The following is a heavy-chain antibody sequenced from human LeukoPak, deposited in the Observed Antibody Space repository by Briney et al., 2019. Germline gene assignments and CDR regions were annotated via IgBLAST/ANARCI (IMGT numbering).Heavy chain of an antibody. V-gene: IGHV3-30-3*01. J-gene: IGHJ4*02. CDR1: GFTFSSYA. D-gene: IGHD3-10*01. CDR2: ISYDGSNK. Sequence: GGSLRLSCAASGFTFSSYAMHWVRQAPGKGLEWVAVISYDGSNKYHADSVKGRFTISRDNSKNTLYLQMNSLGAEDTAVYYCARAGVWFGEIGDYWGQGTLVTVSS. CDR3: ARAGVWFGEIGDY.